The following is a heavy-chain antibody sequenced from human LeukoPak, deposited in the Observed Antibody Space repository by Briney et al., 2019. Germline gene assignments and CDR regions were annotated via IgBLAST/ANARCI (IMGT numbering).Heavy chain of an antibody. V-gene: IGHV5-51*01. CDR2: IYPGDSDT. CDR3: ARLLGYCSGGSCYPSSENWFDP. J-gene: IGHJ5*02. D-gene: IGHD2-15*01. CDR1: GSRFTSYS. Sequence: RGEPLNISCKGSGSRFTSYSIAWVRQMHGRGLEWMGIIYPGDSDTRYSPSFQGQVTISADKSISTAYLQWSSLQASDTAMYYCARLLGYCSGGSCYPSSENWFDPWGQGTLVTVSS.